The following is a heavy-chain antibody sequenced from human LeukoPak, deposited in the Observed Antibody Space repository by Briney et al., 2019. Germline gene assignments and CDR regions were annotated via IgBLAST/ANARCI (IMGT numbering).Heavy chain of an antibody. CDR3: ARDKVVGATSLDY. CDR1: GFTFSNYW. Sequence: PGGSLRLSCAASGFTFSNYWMHWVRQAPGKGLVWVSRINSDGINTSYADSVKGRFTISRDNAKNSLYLQMDSLRAEDTAVYYCARDKVVGATSLDYWGQGTLVTVSS. CDR2: INSDGINT. D-gene: IGHD1-26*01. J-gene: IGHJ4*02. V-gene: IGHV3-74*01.